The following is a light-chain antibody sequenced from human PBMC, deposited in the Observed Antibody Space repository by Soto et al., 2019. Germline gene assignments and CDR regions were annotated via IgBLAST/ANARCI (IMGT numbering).Light chain of an antibody. Sequence: EIVLTQSPGTLSLSPGERATLSCRASQSVSSSYLAWYQQKPGQAPRLLIYGASSRAPGIPERFSGSGSWTDFTLTISRLEPEDFSVYFCQQYGNSSPNTFGQGTKVEIK. CDR3: QQYGNSSPNT. J-gene: IGKJ2*01. CDR2: GAS. CDR1: QSVSSSY. V-gene: IGKV3-20*01.